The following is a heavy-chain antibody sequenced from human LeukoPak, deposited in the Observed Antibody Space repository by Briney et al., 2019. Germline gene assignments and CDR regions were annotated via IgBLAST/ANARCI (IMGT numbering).Heavy chain of an antibody. D-gene: IGHD2-2*01. J-gene: IGHJ3*02. CDR1: GYTFTSYG. Sequence: ASVKVSCKASGYTFTSYGISWVRQAPGQGLEWMGWISAYNGNTNYAQKLQGRVTMTTDTSTSTAYMELRSLRSDDTAVYYCARPNRRGIVVVPAADSDAFDIWGQGTMVTVSS. CDR2: ISAYNGNT. V-gene: IGHV1-18*01. CDR3: ARPNRRGIVVVPAADSDAFDI.